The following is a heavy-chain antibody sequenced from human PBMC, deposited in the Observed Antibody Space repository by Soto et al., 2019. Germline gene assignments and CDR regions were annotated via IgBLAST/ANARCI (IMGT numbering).Heavy chain of an antibody. J-gene: IGHJ5*02. Sequence: SETLSLTCAVSGVSITRVGYSWNWIGQPQGKGLEWFGYIYHSGSTYYNPSLKSRVTISVDRSKTQFSLKLSSVTAADTAVYYCARAIGNGYNYDWFDPWGQGTLVTVSS. V-gene: IGHV4-30-2*01. CDR2: IYHSGST. D-gene: IGHD5-12*01. CDR1: GVSITRVGYS. CDR3: ARAIGNGYNYDWFDP.